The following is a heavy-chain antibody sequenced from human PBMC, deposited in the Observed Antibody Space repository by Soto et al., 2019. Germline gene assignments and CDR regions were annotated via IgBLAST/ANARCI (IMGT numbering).Heavy chain of an antibody. V-gene: IGHV4-59*01. J-gene: IGHJ4*01. CDR2: IYHSGIT. Sequence: SETLSLTCPVSSDSMTSYYWTWIRQPPGKGLECIGYIYHSGITNYNPSLKSRVTISLDTSKNQLSLRLSSVTAADTAVYYCARMSLFYFFDSWGQGTLVTASS. CDR3: ARMSLFYFFDS. CDR1: SDSMTSYY. D-gene: IGHD3-9*01.